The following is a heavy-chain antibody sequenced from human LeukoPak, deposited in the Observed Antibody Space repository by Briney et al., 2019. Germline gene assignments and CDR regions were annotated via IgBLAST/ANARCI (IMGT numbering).Heavy chain of an antibody. CDR2: IKQDGSKE. CDR3: ARDARDYGDYVVAFDY. V-gene: IGHV3-7*01. D-gene: IGHD4-17*01. J-gene: IGHJ4*02. Sequence: GGSLRLSCAASGFTFRSYWMRWVRQAPGKGLEWVANIKQDGSKEYYVDSVKGRFTISRDNAKNSLYLQMNSLRVEDTAVYYCARDARDYGDYVVAFDYWGQGTLGTVSS. CDR1: GFTFRSYW.